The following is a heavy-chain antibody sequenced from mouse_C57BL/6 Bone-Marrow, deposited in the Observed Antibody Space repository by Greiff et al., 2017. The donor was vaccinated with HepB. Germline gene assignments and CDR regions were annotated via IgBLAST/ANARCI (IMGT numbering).Heavy chain of an antibody. CDR1: GYTFTSYW. J-gene: IGHJ3*01. D-gene: IGHD1-1*02. V-gene: IGHV1-64*01. Sequence: QVQLQQPGAELVKPGASVKLSCKASGYTFTSYWMHWVKQRPGQGLEWIGMIHPNSGSTNYNEKFKSKATLTVDKSSSTAYMQLSSLTSEDSAVYYCARLEWDYGRFAYWGQGTLVTVSA. CDR2: IHPNSGST. CDR3: ARLEWDYGRFAY.